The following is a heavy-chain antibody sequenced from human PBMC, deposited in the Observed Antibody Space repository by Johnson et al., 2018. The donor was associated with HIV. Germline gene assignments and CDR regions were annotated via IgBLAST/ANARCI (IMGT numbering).Heavy chain of an antibody. CDR3: ARGIDGSAQNSDAFDN. CDR2: ISSSGGDT. CDR1: GFTFSNYA. D-gene: IGHD5-24*01. V-gene: IGHV3-23*04. J-gene: IGHJ3*02. Sequence: VQLVESGVGLVQPGGSLRLSCAASGFTFSNYAMTWVRQVAGKGLEWVSAISSSGGDTYSADSVEGRFSVSRDNSKNTLYLQMNSLRGEDTAVYYCARGIDGSAQNSDAFDNWGQGTMVTVSS.